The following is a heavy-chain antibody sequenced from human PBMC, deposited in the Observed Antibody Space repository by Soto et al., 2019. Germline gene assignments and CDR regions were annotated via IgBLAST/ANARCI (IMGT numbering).Heavy chain of an antibody. Sequence: SETLSLTCTVSGGSVSSGNYFWSWIRQPPGKGLEWIGYIHSSGSTNYNPSLKSRVTISADTSRNQFSLKLTSVTAADTAVYYCAILTKPTAVTTAFRGGYGLDVWGQGTTVTV. J-gene: IGHJ6*02. D-gene: IGHD4-17*01. CDR2: IHSSGST. CDR1: GGSVSSGNYF. V-gene: IGHV4-61*01. CDR3: AILTKPTAVTTAFRGGYGLDV.